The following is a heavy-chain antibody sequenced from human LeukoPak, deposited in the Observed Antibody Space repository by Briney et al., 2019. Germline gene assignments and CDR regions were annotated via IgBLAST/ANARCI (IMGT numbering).Heavy chain of an antibody. CDR3: ARDTRAIAAAGAIRLNYYYYMDV. J-gene: IGHJ6*03. CDR2: INHSGST. CDR1: GGSFSGYY. Sequence: SETLSLTCAVYGGSFSGYYWSWIRQPPGKGLEWIGEINHSGSTTYNPSLKSRVSMSVDTSKNQFSLKLSSVTAADTAVYYCARDTRAIAAAGAIRLNYYYYMDVWGKGTTVTISS. V-gene: IGHV4-34*01. D-gene: IGHD6-13*01.